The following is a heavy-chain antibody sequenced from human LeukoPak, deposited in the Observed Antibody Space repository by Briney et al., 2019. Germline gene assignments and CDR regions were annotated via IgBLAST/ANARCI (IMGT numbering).Heavy chain of an antibody. J-gene: IGHJ6*02. Sequence: ASVKGSCEVSVYTLTELSMHRVRHAPGKGLVWMWGFDPEDGETIYAQKFQGRVTMTEDTSTDTAYMELSSLRSEDTAVYYCATGGMERQAYYGMDVWGQGTTVTVSS. CDR3: ATGGMERQAYYGMDV. D-gene: IGHD1-1*01. V-gene: IGHV1-24*01. CDR2: FDPEDGET. CDR1: VYTLTELS.